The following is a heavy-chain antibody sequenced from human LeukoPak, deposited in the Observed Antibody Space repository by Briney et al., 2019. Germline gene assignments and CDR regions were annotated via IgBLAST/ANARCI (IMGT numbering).Heavy chain of an antibody. J-gene: IGHJ3*02. D-gene: IGHD3-22*01. CDR1: GGSISSSSYS. CDR2: FYYSGSP. CDR3: ATQDRYYYDSSGYGAFDI. V-gene: IGHV4-39*01. Sequence: SETLSLTCTVSGGSISSSSYSWGWIRQPPGKRLEWIGIFYYSGSPYYNPSLKSRVTISVDTSKNQFSLKLSSVTAADTAVYYCATQDRYYYDSSGYGAFDIWGQGTMVTVSS.